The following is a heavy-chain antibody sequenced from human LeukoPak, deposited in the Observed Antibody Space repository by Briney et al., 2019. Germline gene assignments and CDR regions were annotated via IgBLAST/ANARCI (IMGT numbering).Heavy chain of an antibody. V-gene: IGHV1-8*01. Sequence: GASVKVSCNTSGYPFSTWEINWVRQAAGQGLEWLGWVHPDSGNTDYAQKFRGRVTMSRDTSTSTAYKELSGLRLDDTAVYFCARGPRNDPWGQGTLVTVSS. CDR3: ARGPRNDP. J-gene: IGHJ5*02. CDR2: VHPDSGNT. CDR1: GYPFSTWE. D-gene: IGHD1-14*01.